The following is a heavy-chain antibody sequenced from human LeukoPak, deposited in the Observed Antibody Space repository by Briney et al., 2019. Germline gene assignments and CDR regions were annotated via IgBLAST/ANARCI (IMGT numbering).Heavy chain of an antibody. Sequence: GASVKVSCKASGYTFTGYYMHWVRQAPGQGLEWMGWINPNSGGTNYAQKFQGRVTMTRDTSISTAYMELSRLRSDDTAVYYCASTLSGDSSGYSYYFDYWGQGTLVTVSS. J-gene: IGHJ4*02. D-gene: IGHD3-22*01. CDR1: GYTFTGYY. CDR3: ASTLSGDSSGYSYYFDY. CDR2: INPNSGGT. V-gene: IGHV1-2*02.